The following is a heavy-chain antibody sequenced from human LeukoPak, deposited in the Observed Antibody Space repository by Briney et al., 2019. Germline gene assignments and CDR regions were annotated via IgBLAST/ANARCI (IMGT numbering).Heavy chain of an antibody. CDR3: AKVDRGDYSSSPVPYYNYYMNV. Sequence: GGSLRLSCAASGFTFSYYSMNWVRQAPGRGLEWVSCISSSSSLIFYSDSVRGRFTISRDDAKNLLYLHMNSLRVEDTAVYYCAKVDRGDYSSSPVPYYNYYMNVWGKGTTVTVSS. CDR1: GFTFSYYS. V-gene: IGHV3-21*01. CDR2: ISSSSSLI. D-gene: IGHD6-13*01. J-gene: IGHJ6*03.